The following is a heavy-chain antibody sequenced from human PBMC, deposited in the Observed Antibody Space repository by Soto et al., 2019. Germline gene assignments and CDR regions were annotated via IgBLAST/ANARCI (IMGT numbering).Heavy chain of an antibody. V-gene: IGHV3-30*18. CDR3: AKDRRDY. J-gene: IGHJ4*02. Sequence: QVQLVESGGGVVQPGRSLRLSCAASGFTFSSYGMHWVRQAPGKGLEWVAVISYDGSNKYYADSVKGRFTISRDNSKNTLYLQMNSLRAEDTAVYYCAKDRRDYWGQGTLVTVSS. D-gene: IGHD6-6*01. CDR2: ISYDGSNK. CDR1: GFTFSSYG.